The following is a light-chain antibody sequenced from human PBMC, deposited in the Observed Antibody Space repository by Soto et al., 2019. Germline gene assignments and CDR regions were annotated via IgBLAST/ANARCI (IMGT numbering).Light chain of an antibody. V-gene: IGKV3-15*01. CDR2: GAS. CDR1: HSISSK. CDR3: QQYNSWTTIT. Sequence: EIVMTQSPATLSVSPGERATLSCRASHSISSKFGWYQQRPGQAPRLLIYGASTRATGSPARFSGSGSGTEFTLTISSLQSEDSAVYYCQQYNSWTTITFGQGTRLEIK. J-gene: IGKJ5*01.